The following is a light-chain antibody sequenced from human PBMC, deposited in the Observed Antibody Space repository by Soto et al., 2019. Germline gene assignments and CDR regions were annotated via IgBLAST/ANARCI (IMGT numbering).Light chain of an antibody. CDR3: QQYNSDSGFT. V-gene: IGKV1-5*03. CDR2: KAS. Sequence: IQMTQSPSTLSASVGDRVTITCRASQSISSWLAWYQQKPGKAPKLLIYKASSLESGVPSRFSGSGSGTEFTLTISSLQPDDFATYYSQQYNSDSGFTFGPGTKVDIK. J-gene: IGKJ3*01. CDR1: QSISSW.